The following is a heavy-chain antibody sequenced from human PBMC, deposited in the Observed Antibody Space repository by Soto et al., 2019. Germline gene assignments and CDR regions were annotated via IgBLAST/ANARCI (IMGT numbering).Heavy chain of an antibody. CDR1: GFTFSSYW. V-gene: IGHV3-7*01. CDR2: IKQDGSEK. Sequence: GGSLRLSCAASGFTFSSYWMSWVRQAPGKGLEWVANIKQDGSEKYYVDSVKGRFTISRDNAKNSLYLQMNSLRAEDTAVYYCARTRFRYAGGAFDIWGQGTMVTVSS. J-gene: IGHJ3*02. CDR3: ARTRFRYAGGAFDI. D-gene: IGHD1-1*01.